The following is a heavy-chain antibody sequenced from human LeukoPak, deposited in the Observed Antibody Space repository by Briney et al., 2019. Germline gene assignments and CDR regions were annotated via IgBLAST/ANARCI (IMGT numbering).Heavy chain of an antibody. V-gene: IGHV4-30-4*01. CDR2: IYYSGST. D-gene: IGHD3-9*01. CDR3: ARIFYDILTIYFDY. J-gene: IGHJ4*02. CDR1: GGSISSGDYY. Sequence: PSETLSLTRTVSGGSISSGDYYWSWIRQPPGKGLEWIGYIYYSGSTYYNPSLKSRVTISVDTSKNQFSLKLSSVTAADTAVYYCARIFYDILTIYFDYWGQGTLVTVSS.